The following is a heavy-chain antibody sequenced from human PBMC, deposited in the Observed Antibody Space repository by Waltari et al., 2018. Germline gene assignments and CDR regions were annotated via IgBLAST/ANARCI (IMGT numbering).Heavy chain of an antibody. D-gene: IGHD6-13*01. V-gene: IGHV1-69*01. CDR1: GGTISSYA. CDR2: IMPMFGTA. Sequence: QVQLVQSGAEVTKPGSSVKVSCKASGGTISSYATRWVRQASGQGPEWMGGIMPMFGTANYEQKCQGRVTITADEATNTAYMELSSLRSEDTAVFYWAGGIAGAEGDLLEYWGQGTLVTVSS. CDR3: AGGIAGAEGDLLEY. J-gene: IGHJ4*02.